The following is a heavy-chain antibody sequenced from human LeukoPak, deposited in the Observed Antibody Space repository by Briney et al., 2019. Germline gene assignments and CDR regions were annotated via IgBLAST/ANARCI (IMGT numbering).Heavy chain of an antibody. Sequence: PSETLSLTCTVSGGSIRSYYWSWIRQPAGKGPEYIGRIHAGGSTNYNPSLKSRVTMSLDTSKNQFSLKLRSVTAADTAVYYCARDPGADSSGWYRGYWGQGTLVTVSS. J-gene: IGHJ4*02. V-gene: IGHV4-4*07. D-gene: IGHD6-19*01. CDR3: ARDPGADSSGWYRGY. CDR1: GGSIRSYY. CDR2: IHAGGST.